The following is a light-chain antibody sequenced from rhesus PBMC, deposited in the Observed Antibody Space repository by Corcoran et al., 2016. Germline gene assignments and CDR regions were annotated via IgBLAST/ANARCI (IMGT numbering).Light chain of an antibody. V-gene: IGKV2-104*02. CDR1: QSRLDSEAGNTY. CDR3: MQALEFPYS. Sequence: DIVMTQTPLSLPVTPGEPASISCRSSQSRLDSEAGNTYLDWYLQKPGRSPQLLFYEVSNRASGVPDRFSGMGSDTDCKLKISRVEAEDVGVYYCMQALEFPYSFGRGTKVEIK. J-gene: IGKJ2*01. CDR2: EVS.